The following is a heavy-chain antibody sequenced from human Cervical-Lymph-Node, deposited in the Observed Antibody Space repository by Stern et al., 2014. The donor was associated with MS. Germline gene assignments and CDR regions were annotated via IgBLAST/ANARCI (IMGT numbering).Heavy chain of an antibody. CDR1: GASITGGGSF. J-gene: IGHJ6*02. CDR2: IYTSGST. CDR3: ARDSAAGSSIRDYYFGLDV. V-gene: IGHV4-61*02. D-gene: IGHD6-19*01. Sequence: QVQLQESGPGLVKPSQTLSLTCTVSGASITGGGSFWSWIRQPAGKRLEWIGRIYTSGSTDYTPSLKSRVTISVDALKNQFPLKLTSGTAADTAVYYCARDSAAGSSIRDYYFGLDVWGQGTTVTVSS.